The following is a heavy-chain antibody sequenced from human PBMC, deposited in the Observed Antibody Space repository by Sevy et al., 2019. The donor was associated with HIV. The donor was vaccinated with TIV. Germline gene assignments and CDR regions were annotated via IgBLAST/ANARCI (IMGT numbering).Heavy chain of an antibody. D-gene: IGHD2-15*01. Sequence: GGSLRLSCAASGFTFISYAMGWVRQAPGQGLEWVSAIGGSGSTTYNADSVKGRFTISRDNSKNTLSLQMNSLRAEDTAINYCAGESSFPANNDAFDIWGQGTMVTVSS. CDR1: GFTFISYA. J-gene: IGHJ3*02. CDR2: IGGSGSTT. CDR3: AGESSFPANNDAFDI. V-gene: IGHV3-23*01.